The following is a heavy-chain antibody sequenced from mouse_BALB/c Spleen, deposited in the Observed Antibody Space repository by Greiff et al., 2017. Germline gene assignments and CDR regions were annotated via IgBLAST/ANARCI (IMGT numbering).Heavy chain of an antibody. J-gene: IGHJ2*01. CDR1: GFTFSSYG. CDR3: ARDTYITTVVFDY. V-gene: IGHV5-6-3*01. Sequence: EVKLMESGGGLVQPGGSLKLSCAASGFTFSSYGMSWVRQTPDKRLELVATINSNGGSTYYPDSVKGRFTISRDNAKNTLYLQMSSLKSEDTAMYYCARDTYITTVVFDYWGQGTTLTVSS. CDR2: INSNGGST. D-gene: IGHD1-1*01.